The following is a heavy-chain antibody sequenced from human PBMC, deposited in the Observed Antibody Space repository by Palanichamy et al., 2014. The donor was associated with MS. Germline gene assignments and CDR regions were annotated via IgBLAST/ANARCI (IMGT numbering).Heavy chain of an antibody. CDR2: ISSSSSYI. V-gene: IGHV3-21*01. CDR3: AREEGSSASGFDY. D-gene: IGHD6-25*01. J-gene: IGHJ4*02. Sequence: EVQLVESGGGLVKPGGSLRLSCAASGFTFSSYSMNWVRQAPGKGLEWVSSISSSSSYIYYADSVKGRFTISRDNAKNSLYLQMNSLRAEDTAVYYCAREEGSSASGFDYWGQGTLVTVSS. CDR1: GFTFSSYS.